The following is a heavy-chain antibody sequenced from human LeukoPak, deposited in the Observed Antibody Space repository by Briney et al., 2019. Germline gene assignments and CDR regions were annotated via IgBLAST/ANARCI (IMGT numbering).Heavy chain of an antibody. CDR1: GGSISSYY. Sequence: SETLSLTCTVSGGSISSYYWSWIRQPPGKGLEWIGDIYYSGSTNYNPSLKSRVTISVDTSKNQFSLKLSSVTAADTAVYYCARDRYYYAHWGEGTLVIVSS. D-gene: IGHD3-10*01. J-gene: IGHJ4*02. V-gene: IGHV4-59*01. CDR2: IYYSGST. CDR3: ARDRYYYAH.